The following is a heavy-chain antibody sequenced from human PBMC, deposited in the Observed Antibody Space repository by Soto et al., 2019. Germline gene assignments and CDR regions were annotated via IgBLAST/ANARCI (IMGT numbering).Heavy chain of an antibody. J-gene: IGHJ6*02. CDR3: ARDLFNVLRCLGWLPQGYYYYGMDV. CDR1: GFTFSSYG. V-gene: IGHV3-33*01. Sequence: QVQLVESGGGVVQPGRSLRLSCAASGFTFSSYGMHWVRQAPGKGLEWVAVIWYDGSNKYYADSVKGRFTISRDNSKNTRYLQMNSLRAEDTAVYYCARDLFNVLRCLGWLPQGYYYYGMDVWGQGTTVTVSS. CDR2: IWYDGSNK. D-gene: IGHD3-3*01.